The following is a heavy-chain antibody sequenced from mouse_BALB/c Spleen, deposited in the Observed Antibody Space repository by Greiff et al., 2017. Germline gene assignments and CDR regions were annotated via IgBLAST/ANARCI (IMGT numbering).Heavy chain of an antibody. V-gene: IGHV1-54*01. Sequence: VQLQQSGAELVRPGTSVKVSCKASGYAFTNYLIEWVKQRPGQGLEWIGVINPGSGGTNYNEKFKGKATLTADKSSSTAYMQLSSLTSDDSAVYFCARRYRYDCHAMDYWGQGTSVTVSS. CDR2: INPGSGGT. J-gene: IGHJ4*01. CDR3: ARRYRYDCHAMDY. CDR1: GYAFTNYL. D-gene: IGHD2-14*01.